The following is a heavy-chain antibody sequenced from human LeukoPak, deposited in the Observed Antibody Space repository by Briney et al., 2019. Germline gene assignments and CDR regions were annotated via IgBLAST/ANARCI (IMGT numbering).Heavy chain of an antibody. CDR1: GFTVSGKY. CDR2: TYGDGST. V-gene: IGHV3-66*01. CDR3: VSYY. J-gene: IGHJ4*02. Sequence: PGGSLTCSGAASGFTVSGKYMSWVRQAPGKGLEWVSITYGDGSTYYAESVKGRFTVSRDNSKSTLYLQMSSLRAEDTAVYYCVSYYWGQGRLVTVSS.